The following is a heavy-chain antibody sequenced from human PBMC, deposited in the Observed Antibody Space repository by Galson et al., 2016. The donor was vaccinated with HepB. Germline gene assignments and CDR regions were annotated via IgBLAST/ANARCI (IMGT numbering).Heavy chain of an antibody. D-gene: IGHD3-22*01. CDR2: ISYDGSKK. J-gene: IGHJ4*02. CDR3: ARDLTPLIVVVNTYYFDF. CDR1: GFPFRSNA. V-gene: IGHV3-30*04. Sequence: SLRLSCAASGFPFRSNAMHWVRQAPGEGLEWVAVISYDGSKKVYADSVKGRFTISRDNSKNTFHLQMNSLRPEDTAVYYCARDLTPLIVVVNTYYFDFWGQGTRVTVSS.